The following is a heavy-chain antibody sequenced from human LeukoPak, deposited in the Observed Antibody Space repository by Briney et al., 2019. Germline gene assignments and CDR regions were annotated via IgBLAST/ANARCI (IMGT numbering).Heavy chain of an antibody. J-gene: IGHJ4*02. D-gene: IGHD2-15*01. CDR3: ARVVGGGPNDY. Sequence: SETLSLTCVVSGGSINNNKWWSWVRQPPGKGLEWIGDVYYSGSTNYNPSLRSRVTMSVDKSKNQFSLKLSSVTAADTAVYYCARVVGGGPNDYWGQGTLVTVSS. V-gene: IGHV4-4*02. CDR2: VYYSGST. CDR1: GGSINNNKW.